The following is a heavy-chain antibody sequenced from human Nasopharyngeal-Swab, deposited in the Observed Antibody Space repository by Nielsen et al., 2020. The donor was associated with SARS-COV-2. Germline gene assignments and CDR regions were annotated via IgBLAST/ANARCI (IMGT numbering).Heavy chain of an antibody. D-gene: IGHD4-17*01. Sequence: SGTLSLPFTVSGGSISSGSYYWSWIRQPAGKGLEWIGRIYTSGSTNYNPSLKSRVTISVDTSKNQFSLKLSSVTAADTAVYYCARSSGADYGDYGGWVYYFDYWGQGTLVTVSS. V-gene: IGHV4-61*02. CDR1: GGSISSGSYY. CDR3: ARSSGADYGDYGGWVYYFDY. CDR2: IYTSGST. J-gene: IGHJ4*02.